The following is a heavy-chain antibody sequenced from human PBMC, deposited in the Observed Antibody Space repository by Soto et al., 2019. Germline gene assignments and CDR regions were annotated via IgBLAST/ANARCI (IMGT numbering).Heavy chain of an antibody. J-gene: IGHJ4*02. Sequence: PGGSLRLSCAASGFTFSSYGMHWVRQAPGKGLEWVAVIWYDGSNKYYADSVKGRFTISRDNSKNTLYLQMNSLRAEDTAVYYCASSDYDFWSGYWYSFDYWGQGTLVTVSS. CDR2: IWYDGSNK. V-gene: IGHV3-33*01. CDR1: GFTFSSYG. D-gene: IGHD3-3*01. CDR3: ASSDYDFWSGYWYSFDY.